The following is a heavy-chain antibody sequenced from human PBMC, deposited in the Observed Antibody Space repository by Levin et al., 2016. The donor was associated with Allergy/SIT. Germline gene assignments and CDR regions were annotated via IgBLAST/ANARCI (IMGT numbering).Heavy chain of an antibody. CDR3: ARDVEDCSGTSCYVRGYYYYYGLDL. CDR1: GFTFTSYA. V-gene: IGHV3-30*04. Sequence: GGSLRLSCAASGFTFTSYAMHWVRQAPGKGLEWVAVTSYDGNNKFYADSVKGRFTISRDNSKNTLYLQMNSLRAEDTAVYYCARDVEDCSGTSCYVRGYYYYYGLDLWGQGTTVTVSS. D-gene: IGHD2-2*01. CDR2: TSYDGNNK. J-gene: IGHJ6*02.